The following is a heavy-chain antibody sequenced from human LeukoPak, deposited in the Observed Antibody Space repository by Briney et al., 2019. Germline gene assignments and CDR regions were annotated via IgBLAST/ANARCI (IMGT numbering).Heavy chain of an antibody. CDR2: IIPIFGTA. CDR1: GGTFSSYA. J-gene: IGHJ4*02. D-gene: IGHD6-19*01. V-gene: IGHV1-69*01. Sequence: ASVKVSCKASGGTFSSYAISWVRQAPGQGLEWMGGIIPIFGTANYAQKFQGRVTITADESTSTAYMELSSLRSEDTAVYYCARSAVAGQASTGDYWGQGTLVTVSS. CDR3: ARSAVAGQASTGDY.